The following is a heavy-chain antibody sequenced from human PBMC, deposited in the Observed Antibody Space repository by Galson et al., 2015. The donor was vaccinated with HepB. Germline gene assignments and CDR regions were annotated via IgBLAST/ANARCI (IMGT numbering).Heavy chain of an antibody. CDR1: GFTFSSYA. D-gene: IGHD6-19*01. CDR2: ISYDGSNK. CDR3: ARDGQWLAHDAFDI. J-gene: IGHJ3*02. V-gene: IGHV3-30*04. Sequence: SLRLSCAASGFTFSSYAMHWVRQAPGKGLEWVAVISYDGSNKYYADSVKGRFTISRDNSKNTLYLQMNSLRAEDTAVYYCARDGQWLAHDAFDIWGQGTMVTVSS.